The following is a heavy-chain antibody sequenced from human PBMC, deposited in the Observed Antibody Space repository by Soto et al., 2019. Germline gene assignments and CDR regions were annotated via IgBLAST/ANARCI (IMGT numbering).Heavy chain of an antibody. CDR2: ISSSSSYI. V-gene: IGHV3-21*01. D-gene: IGHD3-10*01. CDR3: ARVGAVGFGELYRAFDI. J-gene: IGHJ3*02. CDR1: GFTFSSYS. Sequence: GGSLRLSCAASGFTFSSYSMNWVRQAPGKGLEWVSSISSSSSYIYYADSVKGRFTISRDNAKNSLYLQMNSLRAEDTAVYYCARVGAVGFGELYRAFDIWGQGTTVTVSS.